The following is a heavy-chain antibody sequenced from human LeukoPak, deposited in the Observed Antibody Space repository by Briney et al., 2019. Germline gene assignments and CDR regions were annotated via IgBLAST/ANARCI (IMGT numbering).Heavy chain of an antibody. CDR2: IYRSTNGETT. Sequence: PGGSLRLSCAAPGIAFSNACMTWVRQAPGRGLDWVGGIYRSTNGETTDYGATVTGRFTMSRDDSKNTLYLQINSLKTKDTAVNYCTGCSSGSWPFWGQGTVVTVSS. V-gene: IGHV3-15*01. J-gene: IGHJ4*02. D-gene: IGHD6-25*01. CDR1: GIAFSNAC. CDR3: TGCSSGSWPF.